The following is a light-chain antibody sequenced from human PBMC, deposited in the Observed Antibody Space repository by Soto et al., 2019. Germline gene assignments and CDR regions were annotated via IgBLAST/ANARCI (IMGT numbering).Light chain of an antibody. Sequence: DIQMTQSPSTLSASVGDRVTITCRASQSISSWLAWYQQKPGKAPKLLIYDASSLESGVPSRFSGSGSGTEFTLTFSSLQPDDFATYYCQHLPWTFGQGTKVEIK. CDR3: QHLPWT. CDR2: DAS. V-gene: IGKV1-5*01. J-gene: IGKJ1*01. CDR1: QSISSW.